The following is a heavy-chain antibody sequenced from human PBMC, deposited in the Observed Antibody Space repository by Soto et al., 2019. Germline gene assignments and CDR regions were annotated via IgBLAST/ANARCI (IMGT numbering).Heavy chain of an antibody. CDR3: AKDRVGSGSRWYFDY. CDR1: GFTFSSYG. CDR2: ISYDGSNK. D-gene: IGHD6-19*01. J-gene: IGHJ4*02. Sequence: PGGSLRLSCAASGFTFSSYGMHWVRQAPGKGLEWVAVISYDGSNKYYADSVKGRFTISRDNSKNTLYLQMNSLRAEDTAVYYCAKDRVGSGSRWYFDYWGQGTLVTVSS. V-gene: IGHV3-30*18.